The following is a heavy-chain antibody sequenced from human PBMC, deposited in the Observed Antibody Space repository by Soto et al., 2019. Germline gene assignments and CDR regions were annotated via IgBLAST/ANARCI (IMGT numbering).Heavy chain of an antibody. J-gene: IGHJ4*02. CDR3: ARHAAGYSNYAFEYFDN. CDR1: GDSIIRTTYY. Sequence: SETLSLTCAVSGDSIIRTTYYWGLIRQPPGKGLEWIGSIYYSGSTYYNPSLKSRVTISVDTSRNQFSLKLRSVTAADTAVYYCARHAAGYSNYAFEYFDNWGQGTLVTVSS. CDR2: IYYSGST. V-gene: IGHV4-39*01. D-gene: IGHD4-4*01.